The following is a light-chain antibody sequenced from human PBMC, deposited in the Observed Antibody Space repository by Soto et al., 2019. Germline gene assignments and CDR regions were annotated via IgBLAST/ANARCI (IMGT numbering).Light chain of an antibody. J-gene: IGKJ3*01. CDR3: QQYGSSPRAL. CDR1: QSVRTY. V-gene: IGKV3-20*01. CDR2: GAS. Sequence: TQSPFPLCLSHEERATLSCMASQSVRTYLAWYQVKPDQAPRLLIYGASSRATGIPDRFSGSGSGTDFTLTISRLEPEDFAVYYCQQYGSSPRALFAPGTKVDI.